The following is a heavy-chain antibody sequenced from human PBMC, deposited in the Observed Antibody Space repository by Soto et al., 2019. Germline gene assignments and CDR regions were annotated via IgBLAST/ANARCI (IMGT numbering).Heavy chain of an antibody. Sequence: EVQLLESGGGLVQPGGSLRLSCAASGFTFSTYGMSWVRQAPGKGLEGVSGISGNGDSTSYADSVRGRFTISRDNFKYTVSRQMNSLRAEDTAVYYCGKVGDRGGACYWDHWVQGTLVSVSS. J-gene: IGHJ4*02. V-gene: IGHV3-23*01. CDR1: GFTFSTYG. CDR3: GKVGDRGGACYWDH. D-gene: IGHD2-21*02. CDR2: ISGNGDST.